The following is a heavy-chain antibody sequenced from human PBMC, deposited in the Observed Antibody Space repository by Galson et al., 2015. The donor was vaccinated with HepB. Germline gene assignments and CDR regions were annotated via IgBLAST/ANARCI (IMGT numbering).Heavy chain of an antibody. CDR2: ISSSSSYI. J-gene: IGHJ6*02. V-gene: IGHV3-21*01. D-gene: IGHD6-6*01. Sequence: SLRLSCAASGFTFSSYSMNWVRQAPGKGLEWVSSISSSSSYIYYADSVKGRFTISRDNAKNSLYLQMNSLRAEDTAVYYCARVVDSSSYYYYYGMDVWGQGTTVTVSS. CDR1: GFTFSSYS. CDR3: ARVVDSSSYYYYYGMDV.